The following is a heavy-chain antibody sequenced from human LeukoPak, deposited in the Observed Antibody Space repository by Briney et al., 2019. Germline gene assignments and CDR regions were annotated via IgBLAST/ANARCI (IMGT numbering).Heavy chain of an antibody. J-gene: IGHJ4*02. D-gene: IGHD3-22*01. CDR1: GYSISSGYY. CDR3: ARVDYYDSSGFDY. Sequence: SETLSLTCTVSGYSISSGYYWGWIRQPPGKGLGWIGSIYHSGSTYYNPSLKSRVTISVDTSKNQFSLKLSSVTAADTAVYYCARVDYYDSSGFDYWGQGTLVTVSS. V-gene: IGHV4-38-2*02. CDR2: IYHSGST.